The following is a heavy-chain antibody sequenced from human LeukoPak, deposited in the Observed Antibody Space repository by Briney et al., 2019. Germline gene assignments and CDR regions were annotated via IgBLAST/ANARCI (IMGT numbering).Heavy chain of an antibody. V-gene: IGHV4-31*03. CDR1: GGSISSGGYY. CDR2: IYYSGST. CDR3: ARLPYSSGWESS. D-gene: IGHD6-19*01. Sequence: SQTLSLTCTVSGGSISSGGYYWSWIRQHPGKGLEWIGYIYYSGSTNYNPSLKSRVTISVDTSKNQFSLKLSSVTAADTAVYYCARLPYSSGWESSWGQGTMVTVSS. J-gene: IGHJ3*01.